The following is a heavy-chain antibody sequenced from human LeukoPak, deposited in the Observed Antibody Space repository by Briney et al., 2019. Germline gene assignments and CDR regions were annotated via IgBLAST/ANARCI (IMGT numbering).Heavy chain of an antibody. V-gene: IGHV4-61*02. CDR2: IYTSGST. CDR1: GGSISSGSYY. CDR3: AREGGSYLPNWFDP. Sequence: SETLSLTCTVSGGSISSGSYYWSSIRQPAGKGLEWIGRIYTSGSTNYNPSLKSRVTISVDTSKNQFSLKLSSVTAADTAVYYCAREGGSYLPNWFDPWGQGTLVTVSS. J-gene: IGHJ5*02. D-gene: IGHD1-26*01.